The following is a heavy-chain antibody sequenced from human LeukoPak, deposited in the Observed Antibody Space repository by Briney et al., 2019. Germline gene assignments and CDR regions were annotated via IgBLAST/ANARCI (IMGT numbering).Heavy chain of an antibody. CDR3: ARGIVVVVGASDHFDY. D-gene: IGHD2-15*01. CDR2: ISPDGSDK. V-gene: IGHV3-7*01. CDR1: RFTLSTYW. Sequence: GGSLRLSCVASRFTLSTYWMNWVRQAPGKELERVGTISPDGSDKYYVDSVKGRFTISRDNAKSSLYLQINSLRADNTALYFCARGIVVVVGASDHFDYWGQGTLITVSS. J-gene: IGHJ4*02.